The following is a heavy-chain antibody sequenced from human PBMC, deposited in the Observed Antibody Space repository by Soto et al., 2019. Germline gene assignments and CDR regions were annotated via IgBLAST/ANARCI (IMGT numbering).Heavy chain of an antibody. V-gene: IGHV4-61*08. CDR1: GDSISSGDYY. Sequence: SETLSLTCTVSGDSISSGDYYWSWVRQPPGKGLEWIGNIHYNGNTKYNPSLKSRVSMSVDTSKNQFSLRLISVTAADTAKYFCAREGNLGRWLQPLDFWGQGTLVTVSS. CDR2: IHYNGNT. D-gene: IGHD5-12*01. J-gene: IGHJ4*02. CDR3: AREGNLGRWLQPLDF.